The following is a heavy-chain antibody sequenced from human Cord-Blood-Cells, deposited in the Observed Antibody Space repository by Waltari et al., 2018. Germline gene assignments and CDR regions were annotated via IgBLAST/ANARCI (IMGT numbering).Heavy chain of an antibody. Sequence: EVQLVQPGAEVKKPGESLKISGKGSGYSFTSYWTGWVRRRPGKGVVWMGSVDHGNSDTSYSPSFQGQVTISADKSISTAYLQWSSLKAADTAMYYCARHRDTAMVDYWGQGTLVTVSS. CDR2: VDHGNSDT. J-gene: IGHJ4*02. V-gene: IGHV5-51*02. CDR1: GYSFTSYW. CDR3: ARHRDTAMVDY. D-gene: IGHD5-18*01.